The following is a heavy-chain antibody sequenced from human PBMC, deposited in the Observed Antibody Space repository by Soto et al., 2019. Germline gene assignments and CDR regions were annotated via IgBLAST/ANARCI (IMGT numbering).Heavy chain of an antibody. D-gene: IGHD2-15*01. Sequence: GASVKVSCKTSGGTFSSFAISWVRQAPGQGLEWMGGIIPIFETANYAQKFQGRVTITADEITGTAYMELRSLRSEDTGVYYCARDLEVVVLGVDHYYYYGMDVWGQGTTVTVYS. CDR3: ARDLEVVVLGVDHYYYYGMDV. CDR1: GGTFSSFA. V-gene: IGHV1-69*13. J-gene: IGHJ6*02. CDR2: IIPIFETA.